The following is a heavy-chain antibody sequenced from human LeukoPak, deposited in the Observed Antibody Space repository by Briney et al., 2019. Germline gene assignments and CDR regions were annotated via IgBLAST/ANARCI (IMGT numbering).Heavy chain of an antibody. D-gene: IGHD3-9*01. Sequence: GASVTVSCKASGYTFTGYYMHWVRQAPGQGLEWMGWINPNSGGTNYAQKFQGRVTMTRDTSISTAYMELSRLRSDDTAVYYCARVAKNVIPGILTVVRFGYWGQGTLVTVSS. CDR2: INPNSGGT. V-gene: IGHV1-2*02. J-gene: IGHJ4*02. CDR3: ARVAKNVIPGILTVVRFGY. CDR1: GYTFTGYY.